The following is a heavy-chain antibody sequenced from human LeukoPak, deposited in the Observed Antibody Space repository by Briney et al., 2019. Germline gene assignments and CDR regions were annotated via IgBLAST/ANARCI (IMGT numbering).Heavy chain of an antibody. CDR3: ARGASGYYYD. J-gene: IGHJ4*02. D-gene: IGHD3-22*01. CDR2: LYTSGS. Sequence: PSETLSLTCTVSGGSISTYYWTWIRQPAGKGLEWIGRLYTSGSNYNPSLKSRVAMSVDTSKNRFSLRLSSVTAADTAVYYCARGASGYYYDWGQGTLVTVSS. V-gene: IGHV4-4*07. CDR1: GGSISTYY.